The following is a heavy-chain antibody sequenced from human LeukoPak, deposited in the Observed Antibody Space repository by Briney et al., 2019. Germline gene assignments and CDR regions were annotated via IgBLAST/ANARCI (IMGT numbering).Heavy chain of an antibody. V-gene: IGHV1-2*02. D-gene: IGHD3-22*01. Sequence: ASVKVSCKASGYTFTGYYMHWVRQAPGQGLEWMGWINPNSGGTNYAQKFQGRVTMTRDTSISTAYMELSRLRSDDTAVYYCATGMYYYDSSGYLLLDYFDYWGQGTLVTVSS. CDR3: ATGMYYYDSSGYLLLDYFDY. J-gene: IGHJ4*02. CDR1: GYTFTGYY. CDR2: INPNSGGT.